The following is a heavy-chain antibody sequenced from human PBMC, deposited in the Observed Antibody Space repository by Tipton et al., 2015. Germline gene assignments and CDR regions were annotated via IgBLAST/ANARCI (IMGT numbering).Heavy chain of an antibody. CDR1: GFTLSTYA. CDR2: ISYDGSDK. V-gene: IGHV3-30*07. D-gene: IGHD4-11*01. Sequence: SLRLSCAASGFTLSTYAMHWVRQAPGKGLEWVALISYDGSDKYYADSVKGRFTISRDSSKNTLYLQMNSLRADDTSVYYCAKDDSDYSWYFDLWGRGTLVTVSS. CDR3: AKDDSDYSWYFDL. J-gene: IGHJ2*01.